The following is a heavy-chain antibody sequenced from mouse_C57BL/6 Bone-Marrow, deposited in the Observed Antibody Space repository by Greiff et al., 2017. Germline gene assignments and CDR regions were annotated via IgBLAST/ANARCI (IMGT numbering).Heavy chain of an antibody. CDR1: GYTFTDYY. V-gene: IGHV1-26*01. D-gene: IGHD2-4*01. J-gene: IGHJ4*01. Sequence: VQLQQSGPELVKPGASVKISCKASGYTFTDYYMNWVKQSHGKSLEWIGDINPNNGGTSYNQKFKGKATLTVDKSSSTAYMELRSLTSEDSAVYYCAREGGYDYVRAMDYWGQGTSVTVSS. CDR2: INPNNGGT. CDR3: AREGGYDYVRAMDY.